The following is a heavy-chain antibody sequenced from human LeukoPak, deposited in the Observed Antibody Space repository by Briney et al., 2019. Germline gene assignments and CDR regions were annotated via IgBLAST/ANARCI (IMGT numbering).Heavy chain of an antibody. CDR1: GYTFTSYG. CDR2: INPNSGGT. Sequence: ASVKVSCKASGYTFTSYGISWVRQAPGQGLEWMGWINPNSGGTNYAQKFQGRVTMTRDTSISTAYMELSRLGSDDTAVYYCARGGAAAGSPDYWGQGTLVTVSS. CDR3: ARGGAAAGSPDY. D-gene: IGHD6-13*01. V-gene: IGHV1-2*02. J-gene: IGHJ4*02.